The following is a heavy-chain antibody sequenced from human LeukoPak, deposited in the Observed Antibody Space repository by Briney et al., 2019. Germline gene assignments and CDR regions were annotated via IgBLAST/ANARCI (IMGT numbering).Heavy chain of an antibody. CDR2: IGGSDDRT. CDR1: GFTLSRNA. D-gene: IGHD5-24*01. Sequence: PGGSLRLSCAASGFTLSRNAMSWVRQAPGKGLEWVSAIGGSDDRTDYADSVKGRFTISRDISKNTLYLQMNSLRAEDTAVYFCAKDLFRWAFDYWGQGTLVIVSS. V-gene: IGHV3-23*01. CDR3: AKDLFRWAFDY. J-gene: IGHJ4*02.